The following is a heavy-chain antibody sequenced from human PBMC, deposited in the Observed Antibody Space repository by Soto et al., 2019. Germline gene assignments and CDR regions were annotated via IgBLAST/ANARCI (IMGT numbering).Heavy chain of an antibody. CDR1: GGSISSGGYY. CDR2: IYYSGST. D-gene: IGHD2-15*01. V-gene: IGHV4-31*03. Sequence: SETLSLTCTVSGGSISSGGYYWSWIRQHPGKGLEWIGYIYYSGSTYYNPSLKSRVTISVDTSKNQFSRKQRSVTDAETAVYYCARHGVADFGSSVGHWGQGTLVTVSS. J-gene: IGHJ4*02. CDR3: ARHGVADFGSSVGH.